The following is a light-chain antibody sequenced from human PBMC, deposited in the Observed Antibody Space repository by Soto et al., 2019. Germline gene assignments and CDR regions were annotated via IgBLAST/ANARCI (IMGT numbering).Light chain of an antibody. J-gene: IGKJ1*01. V-gene: IGKV1-27*01. CDR2: AAS. Sequence: DIQLTKTPTTLSAYVGATVTITCRASQGISNSLAWYQPKPGKVPDLLIYAASTLQSGVPSRFSGSGSGTEFTLTISSLQPEDVATYYCQKYNSAPRTFGQGTKVGIK. CDR1: QGISNS. CDR3: QKYNSAPRT.